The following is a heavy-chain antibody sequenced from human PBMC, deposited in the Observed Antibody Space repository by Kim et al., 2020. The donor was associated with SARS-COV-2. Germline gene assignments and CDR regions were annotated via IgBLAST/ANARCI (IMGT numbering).Heavy chain of an antibody. Sequence: GGSLRLSCAAYGFTFNTYAMAWVRQAPGKGLEWVSSIGAGGIASFADSVKGRFTISRDNSKNMLYMQMRSLRAEDTAAYYCAKSRGYYSDASGFLYFDYWGQETLVTVSS. CDR3: AKSRGYYSDASGFLYFDY. CDR2: IGAGGIA. CDR1: GFTFNTYA. V-gene: IGHV3-23*01. D-gene: IGHD3-22*01. J-gene: IGHJ4*02.